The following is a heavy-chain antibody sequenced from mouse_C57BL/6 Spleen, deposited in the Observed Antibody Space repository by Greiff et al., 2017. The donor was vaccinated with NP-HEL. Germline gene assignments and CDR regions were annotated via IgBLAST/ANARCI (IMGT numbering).Heavy chain of an antibody. CDR1: GYSFTSYY. CDR2: IYPGSGNT. CDR3: ASAGTNFDY. Sequence: ESGPELVKPGASVKISCKASGYSFTSYYIHWVKQRPGQGLEWIGWIYPGSGNTKYNEKFKGKATLTADTSSSTAYMQLSSLTSEDSAVYYCASAGTNFDYWGQGTTLTVSS. V-gene: IGHV1-66*01. D-gene: IGHD4-1*01. J-gene: IGHJ2*01.